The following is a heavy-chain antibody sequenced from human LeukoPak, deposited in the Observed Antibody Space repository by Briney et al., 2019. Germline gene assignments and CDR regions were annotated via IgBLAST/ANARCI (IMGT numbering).Heavy chain of an antibody. CDR1: GGSISSYY. J-gene: IGHJ5*02. V-gene: IGHV4-59*01. CDR2: IYYSGST. D-gene: IGHD3-10*01. Sequence: PSETLSLTCTVSGGSISSYYWSWIRQPPGKGLEWIGYIYYSGSTNYNPSLKSRVTISVDTSKNQFSLKLSSVTAVDTAVYYCARARGFFFQGLNWFDPWGQGTLVTVSS. CDR3: ARARGFFFQGLNWFDP.